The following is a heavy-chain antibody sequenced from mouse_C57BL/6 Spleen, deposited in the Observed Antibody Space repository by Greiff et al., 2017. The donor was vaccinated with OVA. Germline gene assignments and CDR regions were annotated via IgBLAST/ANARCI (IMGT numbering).Heavy chain of an antibody. CDR2: IYPGSGST. CDR3: ARTSLRRDYAMDY. CDR1: GYTFTSYW. V-gene: IGHV1-55*01. D-gene: IGHD2-12*01. J-gene: IGHJ4*01. Sequence: QVQLQQPGAELVKPGASVKMSCKASGYTFTSYWITWVKQRPGQGLEWIGDIYPGSGSTNYNEKFKSKATLTVETSSSTAYMQLSSLTSEDSAVYYCARTSLRRDYAMDYWGQGTSVTVSS.